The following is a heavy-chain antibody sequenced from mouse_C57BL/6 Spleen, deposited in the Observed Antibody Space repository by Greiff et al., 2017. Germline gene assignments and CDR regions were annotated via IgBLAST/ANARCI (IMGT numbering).Heavy chain of an antibody. D-gene: IGHD2-4*01. CDR2: IYPGDGDT. V-gene: IGHV1-82*01. CDR3: ARYCDYGYLDY. J-gene: IGHJ4*01. Sequence: VQLQESGPELVKPGASVKISCKASGYAFSSSWMNWVKQRPGKGLEWIGRIYPGDGDTNYKGKFKGKATLTADKSSNTAYMQLSSLTSEDSAVYFTARYCDYGYLDYWGQGTTVTVSS. CDR1: GYAFSSSW.